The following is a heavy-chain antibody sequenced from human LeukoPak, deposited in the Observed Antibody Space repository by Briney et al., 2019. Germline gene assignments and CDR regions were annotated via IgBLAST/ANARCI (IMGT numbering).Heavy chain of an antibody. D-gene: IGHD3-3*01. CDR2: IYYSGST. CDR1: GGSISSGGYS. J-gene: IGHJ6*03. Sequence: SETLSLTCAVSGGSISSGGYSWSWIRQPPGKGLEWIGYIYYSGSTYYNPSLKSRVTISVDTSKNQFSLKLSSVTAADTAVYYCARAALEWLLAPFPYYYYYMDVWGKGTTVTVSS. CDR3: ARAALEWLLAPFPYYYYYMDV. V-gene: IGHV4-30-4*07.